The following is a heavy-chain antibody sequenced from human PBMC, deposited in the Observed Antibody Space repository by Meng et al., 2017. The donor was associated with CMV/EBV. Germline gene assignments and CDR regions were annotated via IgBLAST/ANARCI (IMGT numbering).Heavy chain of an antibody. CDR3: ARDNRRGGVDY. Sequence: QLQESGPGLMTPHQTLSLTCTVSGGSISSGDYYWSWIRQPPGKGLEWIGYIYYSGSTYYNPSLKSRVTISVDTSKNQFSLKLSSVTAADTAVYYCARDNRRGGVDYWGQGTLVTVSS. CDR2: IYYSGST. D-gene: IGHD3-3*01. V-gene: IGHV4-30-4*08. CDR1: GGSISSGDYY. J-gene: IGHJ4*02.